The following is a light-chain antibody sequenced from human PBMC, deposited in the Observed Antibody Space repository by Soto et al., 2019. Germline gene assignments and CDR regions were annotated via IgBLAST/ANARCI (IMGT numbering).Light chain of an antibody. CDR1: SSDVGGSNY. CDR3: SSYVGGNNVEV. Sequence: QSALTQPPSASGSPGQSVTISCTGTSSDVGGSNYVSWYQQHPGKAPKLMIYEVSKRPSGVPDRFSGSKSGNTASLTVSGLQGEDEADYYCSSYVGGNNVEVFGGGTKLTVL. J-gene: IGLJ3*02. V-gene: IGLV2-8*01. CDR2: EVS.